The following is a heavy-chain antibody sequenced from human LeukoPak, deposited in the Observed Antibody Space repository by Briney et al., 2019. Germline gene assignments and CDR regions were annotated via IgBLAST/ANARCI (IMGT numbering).Heavy chain of an antibody. V-gene: IGHV3-23*01. CDR1: GLTFTSYA. CDR3: AKDAAAGPDYYYYYMDV. D-gene: IGHD6-13*01. Sequence: GGSLRLSCAASGLTFTSYAMSWVRQAPGKGLEWVPTVTNRRDGPYYADSVKGRFTISRDNSKNTLYLQMNSLRAEDTAVYYCAKDAAAGPDYYYYYMDVWGKGTTVTVSS. J-gene: IGHJ6*03. CDR2: VTNRRDGP.